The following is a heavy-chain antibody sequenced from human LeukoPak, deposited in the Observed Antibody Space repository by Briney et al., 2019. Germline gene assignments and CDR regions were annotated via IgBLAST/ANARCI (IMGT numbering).Heavy chain of an antibody. CDR3: AKGQLGIQSSKWFDP. D-gene: IGHD7-27*01. Sequence: GGSLRLSCAASGFTFSSYGMHWVRQAPGKGLEWVAVISYDGSNKYYADSVKGRFTISRDNSKNTLYLQMDSLRPEDTAVYYCAKGQLGIQSSKWFDPWGQGTLVTVSS. J-gene: IGHJ5*02. CDR2: ISYDGSNK. V-gene: IGHV3-30*18. CDR1: GFTFSSYG.